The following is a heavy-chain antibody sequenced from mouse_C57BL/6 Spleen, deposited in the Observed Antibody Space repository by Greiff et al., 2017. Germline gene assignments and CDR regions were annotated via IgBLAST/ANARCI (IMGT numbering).Heavy chain of an antibody. CDR2: IDPSDSYT. CDR1: GYTFTSYW. Sequence: QVQLQQSGAELVKPGASVKLSCKASGYTFTSYWMQWVKQRPGQGLEWIGEIDPSDSYTNYNQKFKGKATLTVDTSSSTAYMQLSSLTSEDSAVYYCARQGGTTVVNYWGQGTTLTVSS. V-gene: IGHV1-50*01. D-gene: IGHD1-1*01. J-gene: IGHJ2*01. CDR3: ARQGGTTVVNY.